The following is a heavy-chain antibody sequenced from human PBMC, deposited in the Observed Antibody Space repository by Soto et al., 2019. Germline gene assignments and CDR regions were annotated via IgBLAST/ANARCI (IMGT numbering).Heavy chain of an antibody. CDR2: IHHSGST. Sequence: ETLSLTCALYGGSFDGYYWSWIRQSPGKGLEWIGEIHHSGSTKYNPSLKSRDSLSVDTSTKQFSLKMTSMTAADRGVYYCARGVDSWSGYLFWGQGTPVTVS. D-gene: IGHD3-3*01. J-gene: IGHJ4*02. V-gene: IGHV4-34*01. CDR1: GGSFDGYY. CDR3: ARGVDSWSGYLF.